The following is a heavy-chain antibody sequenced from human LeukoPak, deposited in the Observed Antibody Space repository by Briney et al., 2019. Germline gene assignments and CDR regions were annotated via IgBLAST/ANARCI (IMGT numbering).Heavy chain of an antibody. CDR2: IYHSGST. D-gene: IGHD6-19*01. V-gene: IGHV4-38-2*01. CDR1: GYSISSGYY. CDR3: ARVIAVAGPGPYYMDV. J-gene: IGHJ6*03. Sequence: SETLTLTCAVSGYSISSGYYWGWIRQPPGKGLEWIGSIYHSGSTYYNPSLKSRVTISVDTSKNQFSLKLSSVTAADTAVYYCARVIAVAGPGPYYMDVWGKGTTVTLSS.